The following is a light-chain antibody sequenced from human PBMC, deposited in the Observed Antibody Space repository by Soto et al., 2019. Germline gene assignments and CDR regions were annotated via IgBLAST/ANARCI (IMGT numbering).Light chain of an antibody. CDR3: MQALQTPPHT. Sequence: DIVMTQSPLSLPVTPGEQASISCRSSQSLLHSNGYNYLDWYLQKPGQSPQLLIYLGSNRASGVPDRFSGSGSGTDFTLKISRVEAEDVGVYYCMQALQTPPHTFGQGNKLEIK. J-gene: IGKJ2*01. V-gene: IGKV2-28*01. CDR1: QSLLHSNGYNY. CDR2: LGS.